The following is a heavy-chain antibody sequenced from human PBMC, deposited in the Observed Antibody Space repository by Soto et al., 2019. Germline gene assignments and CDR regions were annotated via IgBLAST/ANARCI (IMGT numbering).Heavy chain of an antibody. J-gene: IGHJ3*02. CDR2: INPSGGST. CDR1: GYTFTSYY. CDR3: ARAAKESIVVVPAAPDAFDI. D-gene: IGHD2-2*01. Sequence: GASVKVSCKASGYTFTSYYMHWVRQAPGQGLEWMGIINPSGGSTSYAQKFQGRVTMTRDTSTSTVYMELSSLRSEDTAVYYCARAAKESIVVVPAAPDAFDIWGQGTMVTVSS. V-gene: IGHV1-46*03.